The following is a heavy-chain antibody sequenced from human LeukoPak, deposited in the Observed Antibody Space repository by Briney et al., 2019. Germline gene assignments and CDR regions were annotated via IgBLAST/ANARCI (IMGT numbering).Heavy chain of an antibody. D-gene: IGHD5-24*01. Sequence: PSETLSLTCAVYGGSFSGYYWIWIRQPPGKGLELIGEINHSGSTKYNPSLKSRVTISVDTFKNQFSLKLSSVTAADTAVYYCARGPRRGMATMRVCWFDPWGQGTLVTVSS. J-gene: IGHJ5*02. V-gene: IGHV4-34*01. CDR1: GGSFSGYY. CDR2: INHSGST. CDR3: ARGPRRGMATMRVCWFDP.